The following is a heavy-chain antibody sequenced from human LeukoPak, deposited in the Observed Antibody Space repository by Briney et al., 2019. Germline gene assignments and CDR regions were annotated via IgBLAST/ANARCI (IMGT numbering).Heavy chain of an antibody. Sequence: SVKVSFKASGGTFSSYAISWVRQAPGQGLEWMARIIPIFGTANYAQKFQGRVTITTDESTSTAYMELSSLRSEDTAVYYCARDYYYDSSGYNPWGQGTLVTVSS. D-gene: IGHD3-22*01. CDR3: ARDYYYDSSGYNP. CDR2: IIPIFGTA. J-gene: IGHJ5*02. V-gene: IGHV1-69*05. CDR1: GGTFSSYA.